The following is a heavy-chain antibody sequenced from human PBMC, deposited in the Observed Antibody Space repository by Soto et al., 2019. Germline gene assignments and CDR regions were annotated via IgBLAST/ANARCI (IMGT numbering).Heavy chain of an antibody. CDR1: GFTFSDYY. J-gene: IGHJ4*02. V-gene: IGHV3-11*01. Sequence: GGSLTLSCAASGFTFSDYYMSWIRQAPGKGLEWVSHIRSSGRTIYYADSVKGRFAISRDNAKDSLYLQMNSVRAEDTAVYYRARVGPPSDYWGQGTLVTVSS. CDR3: ARVGPPSDY. CDR2: IRSSGRTI.